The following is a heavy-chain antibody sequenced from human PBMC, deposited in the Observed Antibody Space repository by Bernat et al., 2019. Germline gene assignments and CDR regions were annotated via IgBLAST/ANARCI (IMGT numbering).Heavy chain of an antibody. CDR2: ISGSGGST. J-gene: IGHJ3*02. CDR1: GFTFTAYY. V-gene: IGHV3-23*04. Sequence: VQLVESGGGLVKPGGSLRLSCAASGFTFTAYYMSWVRQAPGKGLEWVSAISGSGGSTYYADSVKGRFTISRDNSKNTLYLQMNSLRAEDTAVYYCAKDRPMSDAFDIWGQGTMVTVSS. D-gene: IGHD6-6*01. CDR3: AKDRPMSDAFDI.